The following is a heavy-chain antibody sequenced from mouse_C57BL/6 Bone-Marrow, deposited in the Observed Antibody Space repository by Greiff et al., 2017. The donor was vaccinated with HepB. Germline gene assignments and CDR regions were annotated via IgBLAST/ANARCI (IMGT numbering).Heavy chain of an antibody. CDR1: GFTFSSYA. Sequence: EVMLVESGEGLVKPGGSLKLSCAASGFTFSSYAMSWVRQTPEKRLEWVAYISSGGDYIYYADTVKGRFTISRDNARNTLYLQMSSLKSEDTAMYYCTRAIYYYGSSGDWYFDVWGTGTTVTVSS. J-gene: IGHJ1*03. CDR2: ISSGGDYI. V-gene: IGHV5-9-1*02. D-gene: IGHD1-1*01. CDR3: TRAIYYYGSSGDWYFDV.